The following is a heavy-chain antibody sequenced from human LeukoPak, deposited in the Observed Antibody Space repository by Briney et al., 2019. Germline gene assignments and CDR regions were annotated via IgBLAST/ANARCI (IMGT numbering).Heavy chain of an antibody. J-gene: IGHJ6*03. CDR3: ARERSNQPGPIDV. CDR2: ISSSSSYI. V-gene: IGHV3-21*01. D-gene: IGHD2-2*01. Sequence: GGSLRLSCAASGFTFSSYSMNWVRQAPGKGLEWVSSISSSSSYIYYADSVKGRFTISRDNAKNSLYLQMNSLRAEDTAVYYCARERSNQPGPIDVWGKGTTVTVSS. CDR1: GFTFSSYS.